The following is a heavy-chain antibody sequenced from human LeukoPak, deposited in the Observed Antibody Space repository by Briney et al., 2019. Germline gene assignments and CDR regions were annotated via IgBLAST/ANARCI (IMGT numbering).Heavy chain of an antibody. V-gene: IGHV3-23*01. CDR1: GFTFSSYA. CDR3: AKASGWYGYYFDY. CDR2: ISGSGGST. Sequence: QAGGSPRLSCAASGFTFSSYAMSWVRQAPGKGLEWVSAISGSGGSTYYADSVKGRFTISRDNSKNTLYLQMNSLRAEDTAVYYCAKASGWYGYYFDYWGQGTLVTVSS. D-gene: IGHD6-19*01. J-gene: IGHJ4*02.